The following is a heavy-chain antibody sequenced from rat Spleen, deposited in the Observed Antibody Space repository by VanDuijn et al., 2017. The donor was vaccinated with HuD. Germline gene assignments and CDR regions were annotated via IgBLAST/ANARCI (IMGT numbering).Heavy chain of an antibody. CDR2: ITKTGDNT. V-gene: IGHV5-31*01. CDR1: GFTFNNYW. J-gene: IGHJ1*01. Sequence: EVQLVESGGGLVQPGRSLKLSCVASGFTFNNYWMTWIRQAPGKGLEWIASITKTGDNTYYPDSVQGRFTISRDIAKSTLYLQMNSLRSEDTATYYCARHPRYWYFDFWGPGTMVTVSS. D-gene: IGHD3-8*01. CDR3: ARHPRYWYFDF.